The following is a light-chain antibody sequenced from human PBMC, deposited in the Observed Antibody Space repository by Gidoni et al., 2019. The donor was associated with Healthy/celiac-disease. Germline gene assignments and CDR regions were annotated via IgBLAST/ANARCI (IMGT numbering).Light chain of an antibody. J-gene: IGKJ4*02. CDR3: QQYYSYPSL. Sequence: AIRMTKSPSSFSASTGDRVTITCRASQGISSYLAWYQQKPGKAPKRLIYAASTLQSGVPSRFSGSGSGTDFTLTISCLQSEDFATYYCQQYYSYPSLFGGGTKVEIK. CDR2: AAS. V-gene: IGKV1-8*01. CDR1: QGISSY.